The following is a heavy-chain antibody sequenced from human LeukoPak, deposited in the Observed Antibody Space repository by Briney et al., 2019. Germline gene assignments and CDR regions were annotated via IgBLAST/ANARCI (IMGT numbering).Heavy chain of an antibody. CDR2: ISGSGGST. Sequence: GGSLRLSCAASGFTFSSYAMSWVRQAPGKGLEWVSAISGSGGSTYYADSVKGRFTISRDNSKNTLYLQMNSLRAEDTAVYFCAKDASSGYYYFYAVYWGQGTLVTVSS. CDR1: GFTFSSYA. CDR3: AKDASSGYYYFYAVY. D-gene: IGHD3-22*01. J-gene: IGHJ4*02. V-gene: IGHV3-23*01.